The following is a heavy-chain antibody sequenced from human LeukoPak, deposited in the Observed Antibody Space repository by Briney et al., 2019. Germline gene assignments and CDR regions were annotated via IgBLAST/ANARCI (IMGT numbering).Heavy chain of an antibody. Sequence: GGSLRLSCAASGFIFSNYAMYWVRQAPGKGLEWVSAISGRSGSTYYADSVKGRLTISRDSSKNTLYLQMNSLRADDTAVYYCAKWGDYDVLTGYYVSDFWGQGTLVTVSS. V-gene: IGHV3-23*01. D-gene: IGHD3-9*01. CDR1: GFIFSNYA. J-gene: IGHJ4*02. CDR3: AKWGDYDVLTGYYVSDF. CDR2: ISGRSGST.